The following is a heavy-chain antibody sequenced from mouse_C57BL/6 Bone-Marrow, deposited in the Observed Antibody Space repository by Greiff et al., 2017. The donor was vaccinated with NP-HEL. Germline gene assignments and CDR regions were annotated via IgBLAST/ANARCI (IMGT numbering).Heavy chain of an antibody. J-gene: IGHJ1*03. CDR1: GFNIKDDY. D-gene: IGHD5-5*01. Sequence: VHVKQSGAELVRPGASVKLSCTASGFNIKDDYMHWVKQRPEQGLEWIGWIDPENGDTESASKFQGKATITADSSSNTAYLQLSSLTSEDTAVYYCTTGPLPFWYFDVWGTGTTVTVSS. V-gene: IGHV14-4*01. CDR3: TTGPLPFWYFDV. CDR2: IDPENGDT.